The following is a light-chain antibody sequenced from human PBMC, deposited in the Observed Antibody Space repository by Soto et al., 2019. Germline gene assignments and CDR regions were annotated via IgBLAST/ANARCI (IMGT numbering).Light chain of an antibody. Sequence: DIQMTQSPSTLSASVGDRVTITCRASQSISSWLAWYQQKPGKAPKLLIYQASSLENGVPSRFSGSGSGTEFTLTISSLQPDDFETYYCQQYNSYWTFGQGTKVEIK. J-gene: IGKJ1*01. V-gene: IGKV1-5*03. CDR3: QQYNSYWT. CDR1: QSISSW. CDR2: QAS.